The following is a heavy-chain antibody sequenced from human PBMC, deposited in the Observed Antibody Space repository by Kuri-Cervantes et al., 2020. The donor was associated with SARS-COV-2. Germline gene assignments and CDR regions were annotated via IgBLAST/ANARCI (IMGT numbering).Heavy chain of an antibody. D-gene: IGHD2-21*01. V-gene: IGHV3-7*04. CDR1: GFTFSSYW. Sequence: GESLKISCAASGFTFSSYWMSWVRQAPGKGLEWVANIKQDGSEKYYVDSVKGRFTISRDNAKNSLYLQMNSLRGEDTAVYYCARVAGEGHIDDYDLDVWGKGTTVTVSS. J-gene: IGHJ6*03. CDR3: ARVAGEGHIDDYDLDV. CDR2: IKQDGSEK.